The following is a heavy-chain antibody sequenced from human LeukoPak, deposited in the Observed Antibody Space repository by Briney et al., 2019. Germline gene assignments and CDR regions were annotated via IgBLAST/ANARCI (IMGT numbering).Heavy chain of an antibody. V-gene: IGHV4-4*07. CDR1: GGSISSYY. Sequence: SETLSLTCTVSGGSISSYYWSWIRQPAGKGLEWIGRIYTSGSTNYNPSLKSRVTMSVDTSKNQFSLKLSSVTAADTAVYYCARNKRNSGSYQTFDYWGQGTLVTVSS. CDR2: IYTSGST. D-gene: IGHD1-26*01. J-gene: IGHJ4*02. CDR3: ARNKRNSGSYQTFDY.